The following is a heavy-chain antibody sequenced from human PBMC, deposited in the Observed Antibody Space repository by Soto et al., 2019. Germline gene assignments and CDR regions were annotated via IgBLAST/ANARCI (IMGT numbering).Heavy chain of an antibody. CDR3: ARPHPGGDSSGYYLGLDY. V-gene: IGHV1-69*01. CDR1: VGTFSSSA. Sequence: QVQLVQSGAEVKKPCSSVKVSCKASVGTFSSSAISWVRQAPGQGLEWRGGLIPIFGTANYGQKFQGRVTITAHESTTTAYMELSSLRSEDRDVYYCARPHPGGDSSGYYLGLDYCGQGTLVTVSS. CDR2: LIPIFGTA. J-gene: IGHJ4*02. D-gene: IGHD3-22*01.